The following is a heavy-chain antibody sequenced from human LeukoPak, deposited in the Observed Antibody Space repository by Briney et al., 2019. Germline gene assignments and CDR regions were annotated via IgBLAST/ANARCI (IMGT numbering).Heavy chain of an antibody. CDR1: GGYISSHY. V-gene: IGHV4-59*11. CDR3: ARGGTTVTPGLLWFDP. Sequence: SETLSLTCSVSGGYISSHYWSWIRQPPGKGLEWIGYIYYSGSTKYNPSLKSRVTISVDTSKNQFSLKLSSVTAADTAVYYCARGGTTVTPGLLWFDPWGQGTLVTVSS. J-gene: IGHJ5*02. CDR2: IYYSGST. D-gene: IGHD4-17*01.